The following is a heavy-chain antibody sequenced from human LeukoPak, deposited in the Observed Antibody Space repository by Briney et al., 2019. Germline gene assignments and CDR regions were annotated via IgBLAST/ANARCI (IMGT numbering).Heavy chain of an antibody. J-gene: IGHJ4*02. CDR2: ISAYNGNT. D-gene: IGHD1-26*01. Sequence: GASVKVSCKASGYTFTSYGISWVRQAPGQGLEWMGWISAYNGNTNYAQKLQGRVTMTTDTSTNTAYTELRSLRSDDTAVYYCACHGTWELLSYWGQGTLVTVSS. CDR1: GYTFTSYG. CDR3: ACHGTWELLSY. V-gene: IGHV1-18*01.